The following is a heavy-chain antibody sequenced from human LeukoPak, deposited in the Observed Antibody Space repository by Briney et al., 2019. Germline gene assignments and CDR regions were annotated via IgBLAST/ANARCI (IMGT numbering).Heavy chain of an antibody. CDR1: GYKFTSYW. CDR2: LYPIDYDK. Sequence: GASLQISCKASGYKFTSYWIAWVRQLPGYGLEWMGGLYPIDYDKTYSPSFQGQVTMSADRSITTAYLQWSSLKASDTAMYYCVRQIIVPGTSRLRTFDAWGRGTLVSVSS. CDR3: VRQIIVPGTSRLRTFDA. D-gene: IGHD2-8*01. V-gene: IGHV5-51*01. J-gene: IGHJ5*01.